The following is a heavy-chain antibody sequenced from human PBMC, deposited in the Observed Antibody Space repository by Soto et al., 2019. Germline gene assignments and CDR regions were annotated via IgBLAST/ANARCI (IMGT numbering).Heavy chain of an antibody. D-gene: IGHD3-10*01. V-gene: IGHV1-69*01. J-gene: IGHJ5*02. CDR2: IIPIFGTA. CDR3: ARAGYYGSGSYYTDNWFDP. Sequence: QVQLVQSGAEVKKPGSSVKVSCKASGGTFSSYAISWVRQAPGQGLEWMGGIIPIFGTANYAQKFQGRVTSTADESTSTAYMELSSLRSEDTAVYYCARAGYYGSGSYYTDNWFDPWGQGTLVTVSS. CDR1: GGTFSSYA.